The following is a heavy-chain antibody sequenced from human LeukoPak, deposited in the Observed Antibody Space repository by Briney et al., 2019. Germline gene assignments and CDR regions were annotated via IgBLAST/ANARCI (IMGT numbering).Heavy chain of an antibody. D-gene: IGHD2-2*02. V-gene: IGHV3-53*04. CDR2: ICSGGSP. J-gene: IGHJ4*02. Sequence: GGSLRLSCAASVFTVSSNYMSWVRQAPGKGLEWVPVICSGGSPYYADSVKGRFTISRHDSKNTLYLQMNSLGAEDTAVYYCARGLYHPTLNYWGQGTLVPVSS. CDR1: VFTVSSNY. CDR3: ARGLYHPTLNY.